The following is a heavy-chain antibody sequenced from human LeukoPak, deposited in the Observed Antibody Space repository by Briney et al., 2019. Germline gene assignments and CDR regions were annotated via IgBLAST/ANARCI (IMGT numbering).Heavy chain of an antibody. D-gene: IGHD1-26*01. CDR1: GFTFSSYA. V-gene: IGHV3-21*01. Sequence: GGSLRLSCAASGFTFSSYAMSWVRQAPGKGLEWVSSISSSSSYIYYADSVKGRFTISRDNAKNSLYLQMNSLRAEDTAVYYCARDVEVVGATDYFDYWGQGTLVTVSS. J-gene: IGHJ4*02. CDR2: ISSSSSYI. CDR3: ARDVEVVGATDYFDY.